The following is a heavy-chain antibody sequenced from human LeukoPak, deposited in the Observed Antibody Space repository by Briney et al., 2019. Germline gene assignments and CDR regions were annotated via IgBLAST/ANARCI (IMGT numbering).Heavy chain of an antibody. V-gene: IGHV3-74*01. J-gene: IGHJ3*02. CDR3: AAEHNGFDI. Sequence: GGSLRLSCAASRFSFSNSWMHWVRQAPGKGLEWVSSIRGDGGDTTYADSVKARFTISRDNAKNTLYLQMNSLRADDTAVYYCAAEHNGFDIWGQGTMVTVSS. CDR1: RFSFSNSW. CDR2: IRGDGGDT.